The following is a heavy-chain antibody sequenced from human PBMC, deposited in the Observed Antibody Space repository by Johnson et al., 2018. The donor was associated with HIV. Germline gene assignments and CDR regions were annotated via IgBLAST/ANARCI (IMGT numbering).Heavy chain of an antibody. V-gene: IGHV3-74*01. CDR1: GFTFSSYA. CDR2: IKTDGSST. J-gene: IGHJ3*02. D-gene: IGHD6-13*01. Sequence: VQLVESGGGLVQPGGSLRLSCAASGFTFSSYAMDWVRQAPGKGLEWVSRIKTDGSSTSYADSVKGRSPISRDNAKNTLYLQMNSLRAEDTAVYYCAREGEGYSSSWYDAFDIWGQGTMVTVSS. CDR3: AREGEGYSSSWYDAFDI.